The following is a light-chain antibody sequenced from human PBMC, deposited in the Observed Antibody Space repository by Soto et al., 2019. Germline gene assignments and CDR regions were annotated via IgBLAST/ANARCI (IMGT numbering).Light chain of an antibody. CDR3: QKYNSAPLT. V-gene: IGKV1-5*03. J-gene: IGKJ4*01. CDR1: QTISSW. Sequence: DIQMAQSTSTLPGSVAARVALTGRASQTISSWVDWYQQKPGKAPKLLIYKASTLKSVVPSRFSGSGSGTEFTLTISSLQPEDVATYYCQKYNSAPLTFGGGTKVDIK. CDR2: KAS.